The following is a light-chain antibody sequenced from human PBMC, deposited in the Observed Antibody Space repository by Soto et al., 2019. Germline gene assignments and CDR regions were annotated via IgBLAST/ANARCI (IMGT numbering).Light chain of an antibody. Sequence: EIVLTQSPGTLSLSPGERATLSCRASQSVSNSYLAWYQQKPGQAPRPLIYGASSRVTGIPDRFSGSGSGTDFTLTISRLEPEDFAVYYCQQYGSSLQITFGQGTRMEIK. CDR3: QQYGSSLQIT. J-gene: IGKJ5*01. CDR1: QSVSNSY. CDR2: GAS. V-gene: IGKV3-20*01.